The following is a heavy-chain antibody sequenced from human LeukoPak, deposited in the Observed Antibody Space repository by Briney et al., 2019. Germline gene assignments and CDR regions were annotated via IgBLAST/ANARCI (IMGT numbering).Heavy chain of an antibody. CDR1: GFTFSSYA. V-gene: IGHV3-30-3*01. CDR2: ISYDGSNK. Sequence: GGSLRLSCAASGFTFSSYAMHWVRQAPGKGLEWVAVISYDGSNKYYADSVKGRFTISRDNSKKTVSLQMNSLRPEDTAVYYCAKSDLDYWGQGTLVTVSS. CDR3: AKSDLDY. J-gene: IGHJ4*02.